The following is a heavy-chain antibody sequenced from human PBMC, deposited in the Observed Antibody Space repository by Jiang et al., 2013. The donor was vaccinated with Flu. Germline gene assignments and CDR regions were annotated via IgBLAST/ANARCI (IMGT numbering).Heavy chain of an antibody. CDR3: ARQPRRPWDAGLERGYLDY. CDR2: IYYSGST. J-gene: IGHJ4*02. Sequence: PGLVKPSETLSLTCTVSGGSISSSSYYWGWIRQPPGKGLEWIGSIYYSGSTYYNPSLKSRVTISVDTSKNQFSLKLSSVTAADTAVYYCARQPRRPWDAGLERGYLDYWGQGTLVTVSS. V-gene: IGHV4-39*01. D-gene: IGHD1-1*01. CDR1: GGSISSSSYY.